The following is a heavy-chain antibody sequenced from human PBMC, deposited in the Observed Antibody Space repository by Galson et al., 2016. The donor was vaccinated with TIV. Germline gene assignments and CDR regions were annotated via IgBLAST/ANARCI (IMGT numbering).Heavy chain of an antibody. CDR1: GFTFSNAW. CDR3: TTPPYCGGDCWHYCFHAVDV. V-gene: IGHV3-15*01. J-gene: IGHJ6*02. Sequence: SLRLSCAASGFTFSNAWMSWVRQAPGKGLEWVGRIKSNSDGGTTDYAAPVKGRFTISRDDSRSTLSLQMNGLKTEDTAVYYCTTPPYCGGDCWHYCFHAVDVWGQGTTVTVS. D-gene: IGHD2-21*02. CDR2: IKSNSDGGTT.